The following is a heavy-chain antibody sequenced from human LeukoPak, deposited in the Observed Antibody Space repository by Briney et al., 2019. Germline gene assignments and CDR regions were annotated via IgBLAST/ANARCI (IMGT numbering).Heavy chain of an antibody. CDR1: GGSFSGYY. CDR2: INHSGST. V-gene: IGHV4-34*01. D-gene: IGHD3-3*01. J-gene: IGHJ6*03. CDR3: ARRNLYYDFWSGSGYYYYYMDV. Sequence: SETLSLTCAVYGGSFSGYYWSWIRQPPGKGLEWIGEINHSGSTNYNPSLKSRVTISVDTSKNQFSLKLSSVTAADTAVYYCARRNLYYDFWSGSGYYYYYMDVWGKGTTVTVSS.